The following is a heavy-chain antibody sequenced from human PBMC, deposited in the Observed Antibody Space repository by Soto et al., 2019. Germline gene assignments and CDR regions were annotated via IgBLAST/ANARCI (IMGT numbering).Heavy chain of an antibody. V-gene: IGHV3-33*01. CDR1: GFTFSSYG. D-gene: IGHD3-16*01. CDR2: IWPDGGNK. CDR3: ARDGDVNTGFGKDY. J-gene: IGHJ4*02. Sequence: QVQLVESGGGVVQPGRSLRLSCAASGFTFSSYGMHWVRQAPGKGLEWVAFIWPDGGNKIYAESVKGRFTISRDNSKNTLYLQMTSLSAEDTAMYYCARDGDVNTGFGKDYWGQGTLVTVSS.